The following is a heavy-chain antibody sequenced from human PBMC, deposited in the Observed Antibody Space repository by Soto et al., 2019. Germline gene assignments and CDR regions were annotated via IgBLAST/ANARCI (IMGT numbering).Heavy chain of an antibody. CDR1: GGTFSSYA. Sequence: ASVKVSCKASGGTFSSYAISWVRQAPGQGLEWMGGIIPIFGTANYAQKFQGRVTITADESTSTAYMELSSLRSEDTAVYYCASSRYSSGWYLAPAFDIWGQGTMVTVSS. D-gene: IGHD6-19*01. CDR2: IIPIFGTA. V-gene: IGHV1-69*13. CDR3: ASSRYSSGWYLAPAFDI. J-gene: IGHJ3*02.